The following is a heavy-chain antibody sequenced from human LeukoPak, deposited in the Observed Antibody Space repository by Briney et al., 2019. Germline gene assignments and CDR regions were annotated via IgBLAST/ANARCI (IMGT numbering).Heavy chain of an antibody. J-gene: IGHJ4*02. D-gene: IGHD3-3*02. CDR2: IYYSGTT. CDR1: DDSISSSSYY. Sequence: PSETLSLTCAVSDDSISSSSYYWGWLRQRPEEGLEWTGSIYYSGTTYYNPSRKSRVTIPVDTSKNQFSLKLSSVTAADTALYFCARQSTSMSTCWGQGTLVTVSS. CDR3: ARQSTSMSTC. V-gene: IGHV4-39*01.